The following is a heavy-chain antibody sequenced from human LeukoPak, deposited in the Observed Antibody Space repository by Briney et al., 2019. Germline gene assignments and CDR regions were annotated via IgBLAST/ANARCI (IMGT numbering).Heavy chain of an antibody. V-gene: IGHV1-69*04. CDR1: GGTFSSYA. CDR3: AKGVSDSSGYIDAFDI. J-gene: IGHJ3*02. CDR2: IIPILGIA. D-gene: IGHD3-22*01. Sequence: ASVKASCKASGGTFSSYAINWVRQAPGQGLEWMGRIIPILGIANYAQKFQGRVTITADKSTSTAYMELSSLRSEDTAVYYCAKGVSDSSGYIDAFDIWGQGTMVTVSS.